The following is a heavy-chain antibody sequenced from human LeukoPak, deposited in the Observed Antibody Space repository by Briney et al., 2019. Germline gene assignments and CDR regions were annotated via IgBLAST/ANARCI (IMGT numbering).Heavy chain of an antibody. CDR3: ARRGSGSYVLDY. CDR2: INPSDGVI. J-gene: IGHJ4*02. V-gene: IGHV1-46*01. CDR1: GYTFTRYY. D-gene: IGHD3-10*01. Sequence: GASVKVSCKASGYTFTRYYMHWVRQAPGQGLEWMGIINPSDGVIDYAQKFQDRVTMTRDTSTSTVYMELSSMRSEDTAVYYCARRGSGSYVLDYWGQGTLVTVS.